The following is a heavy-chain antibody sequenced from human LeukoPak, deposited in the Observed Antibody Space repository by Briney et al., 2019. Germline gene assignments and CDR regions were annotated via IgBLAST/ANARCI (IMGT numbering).Heavy chain of an antibody. D-gene: IGHD3-10*01. CDR3: ARAYYYGSGSYSRFDP. CDR1: GYTFTGYY. CDR2: INPNSGGT. V-gene: IGHV1-2*06. Sequence: ASVKVSCKASGYTFTGYYMHWVRQAPGQGLEWMGRINPNSGGTNYAQKFQGRVTMTRDTSISTAYMELSRLRSDDTAVYYCARAYYYGSGSYSRFDPSGQGTLVTVSS. J-gene: IGHJ5*02.